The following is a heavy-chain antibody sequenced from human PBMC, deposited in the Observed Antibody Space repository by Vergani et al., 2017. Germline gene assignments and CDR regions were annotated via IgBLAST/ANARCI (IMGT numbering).Heavy chain of an antibody. CDR3: ARDQHDYGMDV. Sequence: QVQLVESGGGVVQPGRSLRLSCAASGFTFSSYGMHWVRQAPGKGLEWVAVISYDGSNKYYADSVKGRFTISRDNSKNTLYLQMNSLRAEDTAVYYCARDQHDYGMDVWGQGTTVTVSS. CDR1: GFTFSSYG. V-gene: IGHV3-30*03. J-gene: IGHJ6*02. D-gene: IGHD2-21*01. CDR2: ISYDGSNK.